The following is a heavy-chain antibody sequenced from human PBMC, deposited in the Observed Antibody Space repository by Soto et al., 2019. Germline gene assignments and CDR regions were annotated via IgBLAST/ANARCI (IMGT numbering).Heavy chain of an antibody. CDR1: GGSISSYY. CDR2: MYYNGGT. CDR3: ATVGATKGNY. D-gene: IGHD1-26*01. V-gene: IGHV4-59*01. Sequence: PSETLSLTCIVSGGSISSYYWSWIRQPPGKGLEWIGYMYYNGGTNYNPSLKSRITISGGMSKNQFSLKLRSVTAADTAVYYCATVGATKGNYWGQGTLVTVSS. J-gene: IGHJ4*02.